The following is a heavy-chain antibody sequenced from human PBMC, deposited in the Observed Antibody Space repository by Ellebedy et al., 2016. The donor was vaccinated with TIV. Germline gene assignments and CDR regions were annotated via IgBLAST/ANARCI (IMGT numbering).Heavy chain of an antibody. J-gene: IGHJ3*01. D-gene: IGHD3-22*01. CDR2: ISFDGSSK. CDR3: ARGSPDYYDNRPYPFDL. CDR1: GFVFHTYA. Sequence: GGSLSLSXAASGFVFHTYAVHWVRQAPGKGLEWVALISFDGSSKLYADSVKGRFTISRDNAKNTLSLQMNSLGGDDTVVYYCARGSPDYYDNRPYPFDLWGQGTMVTVSS. V-gene: IGHV3-30*04.